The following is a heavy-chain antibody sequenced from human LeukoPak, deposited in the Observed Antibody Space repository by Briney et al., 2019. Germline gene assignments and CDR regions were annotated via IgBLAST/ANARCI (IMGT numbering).Heavy chain of an antibody. CDR2: IYYSGST. V-gene: IGHV4-39*07. Sequence: SETLSLTCTVSGGSISSSSYYWGWIRQPPGKGLEWIGSIYYSGSTYYNPSLKSRVTISVDTSKNQFSLKLSSVTAADTAVYYCAREGCSGGSCYSPMWYFDYWGQGTLVTVSS. D-gene: IGHD2-15*01. CDR3: AREGCSGGSCYSPMWYFDY. J-gene: IGHJ4*02. CDR1: GGSISSSSYY.